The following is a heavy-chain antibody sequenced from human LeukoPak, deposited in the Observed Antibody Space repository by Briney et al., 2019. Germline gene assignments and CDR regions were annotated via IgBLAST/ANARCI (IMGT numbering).Heavy chain of an antibody. CDR2: ITGSGGRT. D-gene: IGHD2-21*02. J-gene: IGHJ6*03. Sequence: GGSLRLSCAASGFTFTNYWMSWVRQSPGKGLEWVSGITGSGGRTYYADSVKGRFTSSRDNSKNTLYLQMNSLRAEDTAVYYCTKDLTDYHYYYTDVWGKGTTVIVSS. CDR1: GFTFTNYW. CDR3: TKDLTDYHYYYTDV. V-gene: IGHV3-23*01.